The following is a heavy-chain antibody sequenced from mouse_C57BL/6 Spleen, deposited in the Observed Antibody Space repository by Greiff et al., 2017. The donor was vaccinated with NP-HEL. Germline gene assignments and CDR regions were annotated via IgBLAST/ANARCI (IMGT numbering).Heavy chain of an antibody. Sequence: QVTLKVSGAELARPGASVKMSCKASGYTFTSYTMHWVKQRPGQGLEWIGYINPSSGYTKYNQKFKDKATLTADKSSSTAYMQLSSLTSEDSAVYYCAGVYDGGFAYWGQGTLVTVSA. V-gene: IGHV1-4*01. CDR2: INPSSGYT. D-gene: IGHD2-12*01. CDR3: AGVYDGGFAY. J-gene: IGHJ3*01. CDR1: GYTFTSYT.